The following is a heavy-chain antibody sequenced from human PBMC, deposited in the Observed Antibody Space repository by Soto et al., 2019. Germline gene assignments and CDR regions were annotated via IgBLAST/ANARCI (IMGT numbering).Heavy chain of an antibody. CDR3: AIISDSNEFDY. CDR2: INAGNGNT. V-gene: IGHV1-3*01. J-gene: IGHJ4*02. Sequence: ASVKVSCKASGYTFTSYAMHRVRQAPGQRLEWMGWINAGNGNTKYSQKFQGRVTITRDTSASTAYMELSSLRSEDTAVYYCAIISDSNEFDYWGQGTLVTVSS. D-gene: IGHD3-22*01. CDR1: GYTFTSYA.